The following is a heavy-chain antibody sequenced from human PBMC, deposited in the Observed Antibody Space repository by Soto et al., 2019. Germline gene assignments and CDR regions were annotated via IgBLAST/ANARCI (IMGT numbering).Heavy chain of an antibody. CDR1: GGAINSYY. D-gene: IGHD1-26*01. CDR3: AGIGEEVYYGMDV. Sequence: SETLSLTCTVSGGAINSYYWTSIRQPAGRGLEWIGRIYARGDTNYNPSLKSRVTMFVDRSTNEFSLRLTSVTAADTAVYYCAGIGEEVYYGMDVWGQGTTVTVSS. J-gene: IGHJ6*02. V-gene: IGHV4-4*07. CDR2: IYARGDT.